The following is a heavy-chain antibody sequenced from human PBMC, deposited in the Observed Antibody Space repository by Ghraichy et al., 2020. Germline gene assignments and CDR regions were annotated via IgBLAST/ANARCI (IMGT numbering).Heavy chain of an antibody. D-gene: IGHD3-22*01. J-gene: IGHJ6*02. CDR3: AREVVSDYYYYYGMDV. CDR2: IIPIFGTA. CDR1: GGTFSSYA. V-gene: IGHV1-69*13. Sequence: SVKVSCKASGGTFSSYAISWVRQAPGQGLEWMGGIIPIFGTANYAQKFQGRVTITADESTSTAYMELSSLRSEDTAVYYCAREVVSDYYYYYGMDVWGQGTTVTVSS.